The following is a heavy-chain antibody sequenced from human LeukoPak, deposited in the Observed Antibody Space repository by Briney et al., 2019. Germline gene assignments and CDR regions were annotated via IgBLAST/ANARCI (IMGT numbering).Heavy chain of an antibody. D-gene: IGHD2-8*01. V-gene: IGHV3-74*01. CDR2: INSDGSGT. CDR3: ARDLMVGSPFDS. CDR1: TFTFSDYW. J-gene: IGHJ4*02. Sequence: GGSLRLSCAASTFTFSDYWMHWVRQAPGKGLVWVSRINSDGSGTRYADSVKGRFTISRDNAKNTLYLQMNSLTAEDTAVYYCARDLMVGSPFDSWSQGTLVTVSS.